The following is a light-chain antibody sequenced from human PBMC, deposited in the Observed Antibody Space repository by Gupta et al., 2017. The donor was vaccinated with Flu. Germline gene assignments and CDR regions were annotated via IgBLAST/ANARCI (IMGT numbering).Light chain of an antibody. CDR1: QSLVYSDGNTV. CDR3: MQGAHWPWA. CDR2: LVS. V-gene: IGKV2-30*01. J-gene: IGKJ1*01. Sequence: DVVMTQSPLSLPVALGQPDSISCRSSQSLVYSDGNTVLHWFQQRPGQSPRRLIYLVSHRDSGVPDRFSGSGSDTDFTLKICRVEAEDVGVYFCMQGAHWPWAFGQGTKVEIK.